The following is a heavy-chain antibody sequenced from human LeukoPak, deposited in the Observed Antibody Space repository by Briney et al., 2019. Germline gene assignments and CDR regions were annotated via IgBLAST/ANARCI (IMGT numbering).Heavy chain of an antibody. CDR3: ARLEHEAYFDY. CDR1: GGSISSSNW. CDR2: VYHSGST. V-gene: IGHV4-4*02. J-gene: IGHJ4*02. Sequence: SGTLSLTCAVSGGSISSSNWWSWVRQPPGEGLEWIGEVYHSGSTNYNPSLKSRVTMSVDKSKNQFSLKLSSVTAADTAVYYCARLEHEAYFDYWGQGTLVTVSS. D-gene: IGHD1/OR15-1a*01.